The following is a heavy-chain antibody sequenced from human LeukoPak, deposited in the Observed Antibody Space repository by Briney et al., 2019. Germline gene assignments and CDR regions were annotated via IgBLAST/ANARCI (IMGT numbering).Heavy chain of an antibody. CDR1: GFTFSSYG. Sequence: GGSLRLSCAASGFTFSSYGMHWVRQAPGKGLEWVAFIRYDGSNKYYADSVKGRFTISRDNSKNTLYLQMNSLRAEDTAVYYCAKDSPSKAVVPAALLDYWGQGTLVTVSS. J-gene: IGHJ4*02. CDR3: AKDSPSKAVVPAALLDY. D-gene: IGHD2-2*01. CDR2: IRYDGSNK. V-gene: IGHV3-30*02.